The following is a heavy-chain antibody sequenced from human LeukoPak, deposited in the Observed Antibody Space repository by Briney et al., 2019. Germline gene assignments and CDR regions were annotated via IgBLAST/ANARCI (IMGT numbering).Heavy chain of an antibody. D-gene: IGHD6-13*01. J-gene: IGHJ4*02. V-gene: IGHV4-38-2*01. CDR1: GYSISSGYY. Sequence: SETLSLTCGVSGYSISSGYYWGWIRQPPGKGLGWIGSIYHSGSTYYNPHRKSRVTISLDTAKNQSSLKLSSVTAADRAVYCCARVGVQHGPRFDYWGQGTLVAVSS. CDR2: IYHSGST. CDR3: ARVGVQHGPRFDY.